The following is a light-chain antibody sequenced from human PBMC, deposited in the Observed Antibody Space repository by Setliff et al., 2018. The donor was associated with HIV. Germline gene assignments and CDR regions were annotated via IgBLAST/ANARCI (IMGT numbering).Light chain of an antibody. Sequence: KRVTISCTGSSSNIGAGFDVHWYQQFPGTAPKLLIYSFTNRPSGVPDRFSGSKSGTSASLAIAGLQAEDEADYYCQSYDSSLSGYVFGTGTKVTVL. J-gene: IGLJ1*01. CDR2: SFT. V-gene: IGLV1-40*01. CDR3: QSYDSSLSGYV. CDR1: SSNIGAGFD.